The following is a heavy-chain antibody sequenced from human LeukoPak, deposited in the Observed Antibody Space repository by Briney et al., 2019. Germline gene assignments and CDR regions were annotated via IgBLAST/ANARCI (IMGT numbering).Heavy chain of an antibody. CDR1: GFTISSYD. CDR3: ASSPSYSSSWCALDS. CDR2: IGTTGDT. Sequence: GGSLRLSCAASGFTISSYDMHWVRQATGKGLEWVSAIGTTGDTYYSQSVRGRFTISRENAKNSLFLQMNSLRAGDAAVYFCASSPSYSSSWCALDSWGQGTLVTVSS. D-gene: IGHD6-13*01. V-gene: IGHV3-13*01. J-gene: IGHJ4*02.